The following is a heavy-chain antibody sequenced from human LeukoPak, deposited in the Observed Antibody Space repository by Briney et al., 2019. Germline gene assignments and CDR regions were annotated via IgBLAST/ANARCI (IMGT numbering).Heavy chain of an antibody. Sequence: GGSLRLSCAASGLTASSKYMSWVRQAPGKGLEWVSVIYSGGSTYYVDSVKGRFTISRDNSKNTVYLQMNSLRAEDTAVYYCATISWELLPSDYWGQGTMVTVS. D-gene: IGHD1-26*01. CDR3: ATISWELLPSDY. V-gene: IGHV3-53*01. CDR2: IYSGGST. J-gene: IGHJ4*02. CDR1: GLTASSKY.